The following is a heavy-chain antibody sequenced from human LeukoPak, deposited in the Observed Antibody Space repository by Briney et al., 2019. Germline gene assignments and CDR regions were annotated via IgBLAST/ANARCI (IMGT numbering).Heavy chain of an antibody. Sequence: PGGSLRLSCAASGFTFSSYAMSWVRQAPGKGLEWVSAISSSGGSTYYADSVKGRFTISRDNSKNTLYLQMNSLRAEDSAVYYCARQCYVEGKLGYFDYWGQGTLVTVSS. D-gene: IGHD3-16*01. CDR3: ARQCYVEGKLGYFDY. CDR2: ISSSGGST. V-gene: IGHV3-23*01. CDR1: GFTFSSYA. J-gene: IGHJ4*02.